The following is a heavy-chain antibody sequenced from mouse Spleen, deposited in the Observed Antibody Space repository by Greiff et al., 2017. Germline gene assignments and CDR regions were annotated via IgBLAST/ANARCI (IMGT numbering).Heavy chain of an antibody. V-gene: IGHV14-2*01. CDR2: IDPEDGET. CDR1: GYTFTDYY. CDR3: AFLWYPLDY. D-gene: IGHD1-1*01. Sequence: VQLQQSGPVLVKPGASVKMSCKASGYTFTDYYMHWVKQRTEQGLEWIGRIDPEDGETKYAPKFQGKATITADTSSNTAYLQLSSLTSEDTAVYYCAFLWYPLDYWGQGTSVTVSS. J-gene: IGHJ4*01.